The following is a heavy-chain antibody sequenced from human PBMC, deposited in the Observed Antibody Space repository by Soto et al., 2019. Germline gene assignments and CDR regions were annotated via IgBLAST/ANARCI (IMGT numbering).Heavy chain of an antibody. V-gene: IGHV3-23*01. J-gene: IGHJ4*02. CDR3: AKDRLGGNFDY. CDR1: GFTFNNYA. Sequence: EVQVLDSGGGLVQPGGSLRLSCAASGFTFNNYAMNWVRQAPGKGLEWVATISGTGGSTYYADSVKGRFTISRDNSKNTLYLQMNSLRVEDTAVYYGAKDRLGGNFDYWGQGTQVTVSS. CDR2: ISGTGGST.